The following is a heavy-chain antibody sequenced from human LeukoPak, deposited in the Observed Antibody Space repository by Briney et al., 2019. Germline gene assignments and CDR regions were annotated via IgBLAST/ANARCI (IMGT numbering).Heavy chain of an antibody. J-gene: IGHJ4*02. D-gene: IGHD3-22*01. CDR1: GGTFSSYA. CDR2: IIPIFGTA. Sequence: GASVKVSCKASGGTFSSYAISWVRQAPGQGLEWMGGIIPIFGTANYAQKFQGRVTITADESTSTAYMELSSLRSEDTAVYYCARAPHYDSSGINLDYDFDYWGQGTLVTVSS. CDR3: ARAPHYDSSGINLDYDFDY. V-gene: IGHV1-69*13.